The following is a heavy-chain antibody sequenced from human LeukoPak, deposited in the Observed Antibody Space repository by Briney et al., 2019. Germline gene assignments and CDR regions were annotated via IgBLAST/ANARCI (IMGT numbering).Heavy chain of an antibody. J-gene: IGHJ4*02. CDR1: GGSFSGYY. V-gene: IGHV4-34*01. Sequence: PSETLSLTCAVYGGSFSGYYWSWIRQPPGKGLEWIGEINHSGSTNYNPSLKSRVTISVDTSKNQFSLKLSSVTAADTAVYYCAREGTVTTSYWGQGTLVTVSS. CDR3: AREGTVTTSY. CDR2: INHSGST. D-gene: IGHD4-11*01.